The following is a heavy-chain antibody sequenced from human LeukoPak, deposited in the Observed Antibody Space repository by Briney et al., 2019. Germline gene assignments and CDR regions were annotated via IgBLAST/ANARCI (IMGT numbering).Heavy chain of an antibody. V-gene: IGHV4-30-4*08. CDR3: AKGYYYGSGTYADPFDY. D-gene: IGHD3-10*01. CDR1: GGSISSGDYY. J-gene: IGHJ4*02. Sequence: SETLSLTCTVSGGSISSGDYYWSWIRQPPGKGLEWIGYIYYSGSTYYNPSLKSRVTISVDRSKNQFSLKLSSVTAADTAVYYCAKGYYYGSGTYADPFDYWGQGTLVTVSS. CDR2: IYYSGST.